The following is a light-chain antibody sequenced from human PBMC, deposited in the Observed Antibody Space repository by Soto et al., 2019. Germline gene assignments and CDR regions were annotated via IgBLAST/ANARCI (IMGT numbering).Light chain of an antibody. CDR2: AAS. V-gene: IGKV1-9*01. Sequence: DIPLTQSPSFLSASVGDRVTITCRASQGISSYLAWYQQKPGKAPKLLIYAASTLQSGVPSRFSGRGSGTXXXXXXXXLXPEXFXXYYCQQLNSYLRTFGQGTKVEIK. CDR3: QQLNSYLRT. CDR1: QGISSY. J-gene: IGKJ1*01.